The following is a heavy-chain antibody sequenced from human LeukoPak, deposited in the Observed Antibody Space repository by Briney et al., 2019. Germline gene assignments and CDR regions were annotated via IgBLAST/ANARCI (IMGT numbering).Heavy chain of an antibody. D-gene: IGHD5-18*01. CDR1: GGSISSSSYY. J-gene: IGHJ4*02. CDR2: IYYSGST. Sequence: PSETLSLTCTVSGGSISSSSYYWGWIRQPPGKGLEWIGSIYYSGSTYYNPSLKSRVTISVDTSKNQFSLKLSSVTAADTAVYYCARAGYSYGYTDFDYWGQGTLVTVSS. V-gene: IGHV4-39*01. CDR3: ARAGYSYGYTDFDY.